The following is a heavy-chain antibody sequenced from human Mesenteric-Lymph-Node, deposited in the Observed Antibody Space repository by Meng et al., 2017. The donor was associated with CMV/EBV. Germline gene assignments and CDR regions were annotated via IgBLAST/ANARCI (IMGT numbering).Heavy chain of an antibody. J-gene: IGHJ4*02. CDR3: AKGYNWNYYFDF. CDR2: IYSGGST. Sequence: GESLKISCAASGFTVSSNYMSWVRQAPGKGLEWVSVIYSGGSTYYADSVKGRFTISRDNSKNMLYLEMNSLRAEDTAVYYCAKGYNWNYYFDFWGQGTLVTVSS. D-gene: IGHD1-7*01. CDR1: GFTVSSNY. V-gene: IGHV3-53*01.